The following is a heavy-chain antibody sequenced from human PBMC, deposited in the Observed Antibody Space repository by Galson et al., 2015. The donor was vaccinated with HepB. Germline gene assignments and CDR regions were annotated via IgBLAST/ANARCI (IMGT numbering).Heavy chain of an antibody. CDR2: IRSEAYGGTT. D-gene: IGHD5-18*01. V-gene: IGHV3-49*04. CDR1: GFIFGDYA. J-gene: IGHJ5*02. CDR3: CRDRPGNGNTATRGWFDP. Sequence: SLRLSCATSGFIFGDYAMSWVRQAPGKGLEWTSYIRSEAYGGTTVYAASVKGRFTISRDDSKSIAYLQMNSLEIDDTAVYYCCRDRPGNGNTATRGWFDPWGQGTLVTVSS.